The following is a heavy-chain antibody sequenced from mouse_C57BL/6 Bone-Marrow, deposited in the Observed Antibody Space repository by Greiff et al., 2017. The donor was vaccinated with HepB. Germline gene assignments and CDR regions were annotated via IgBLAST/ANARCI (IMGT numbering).Heavy chain of an antibody. CDR3: ARHYYDYDGGAMDY. J-gene: IGHJ4*01. Sequence: VQLQQSGAELLRPGTSVKMSCKASGYTFTTYWIGWAKQRPGHGLEWFGDIYPGGGYTNYNEKFKGKATLTADKSSSTAYMQLSSLTSEDSAIYYCARHYYDYDGGAMDYWGQGTSVTVSS. CDR2: IYPGGGYT. CDR1: GYTFTTYW. V-gene: IGHV1-63*01. D-gene: IGHD2-4*01.